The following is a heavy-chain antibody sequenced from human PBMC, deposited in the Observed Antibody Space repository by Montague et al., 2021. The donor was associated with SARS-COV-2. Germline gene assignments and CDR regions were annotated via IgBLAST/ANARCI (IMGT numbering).Heavy chain of an antibody. D-gene: IGHD7-27*01. CDR1: GFAFSKFA. J-gene: IGHJ6*02. CDR3: AKDQLSGVGYGLDV. Sequence: SLRLSCATSGFAFSKFAMHWVRQAPGTGLEWVAVVHSSGSSKDYADSVKGRFTISRDNSKNIVSLQMNTLRAEDTAVYFCAKDQLSGVGYGLDVWGQGTTVIVSS. V-gene: IGHV3-23*03. CDR2: VHSSGSSK.